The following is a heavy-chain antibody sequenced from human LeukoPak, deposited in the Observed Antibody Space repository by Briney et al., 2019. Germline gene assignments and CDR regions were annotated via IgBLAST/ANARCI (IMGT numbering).Heavy chain of an antibody. J-gene: IGHJ5*02. CDR3: ARGSVTTWWLDP. CDR2: IYTSGST. CDR1: GGSISSYY. D-gene: IGHD4-11*01. Sequence: SETLSLTCTVTGGSISSYYWSWIRQPAGKGLEWIGRIYTSGSTNYNPSLKSRVTMSVDTSKNQFSLKLSSVTAADTAVYYCARGSVTTWWLDPWGQGTLVTVSS. V-gene: IGHV4-4*07.